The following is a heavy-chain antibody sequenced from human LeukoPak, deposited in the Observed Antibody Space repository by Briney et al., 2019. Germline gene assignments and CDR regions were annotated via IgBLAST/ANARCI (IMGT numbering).Heavy chain of an antibody. D-gene: IGHD3-22*01. V-gene: IGHV3-23*01. CDR3: AKVLGHDSSGYYYYGMDV. CDR1: GFTFRSHA. CDR2: IYENGGTT. Sequence: GGSLRLSCVGSGFTFRSHAMSWVRQAPEKGLEFVSGIYENGGTTYYADSVKGRFSISRDNSKNTLYLHMDSLRGEDTAVYYCAKVLGHDSSGYYYYGMDVWGQGTTVTVSS. J-gene: IGHJ6*02.